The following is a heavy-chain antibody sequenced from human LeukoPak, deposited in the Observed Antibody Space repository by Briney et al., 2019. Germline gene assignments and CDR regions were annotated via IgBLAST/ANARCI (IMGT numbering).Heavy chain of an antibody. J-gene: IGHJ5*02. CDR3: ARNVRLGSGELSFAPFKNWFDP. V-gene: IGHV4-34*01. Sequence: SETLSLTCAVYGGSFSGYYWSWIRQPPGKGLEWIGEINHSGSTNYNPSLKSRVTISVDTSKNQFSLQLNSVTPEDTAVYYCARNVRLGSGELSFAPFKNWFDPWGQGTLVTVSS. CDR2: INHSGST. D-gene: IGHD3-16*02. CDR1: GGSFSGYY.